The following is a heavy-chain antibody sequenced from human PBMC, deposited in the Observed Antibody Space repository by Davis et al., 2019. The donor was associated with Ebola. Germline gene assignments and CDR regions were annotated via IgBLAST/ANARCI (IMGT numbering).Heavy chain of an antibody. Sequence: SETLSLTCSISGDSIRSTIRYWGWIRQSPGKGPEWIGSIYHDGTTYSNPSLKSRLTISVDTSKDQFSLRLTSVTTADTAVYYCASHLVRRSRDVIYYFDSWGQGTLVTVSS. D-gene: IGHD3-10*01. J-gene: IGHJ4*02. CDR3: ASHLVRRSRDVIYYFDS. CDR2: IYHDGTT. V-gene: IGHV4-39*01. CDR1: GDSIRSTIRY.